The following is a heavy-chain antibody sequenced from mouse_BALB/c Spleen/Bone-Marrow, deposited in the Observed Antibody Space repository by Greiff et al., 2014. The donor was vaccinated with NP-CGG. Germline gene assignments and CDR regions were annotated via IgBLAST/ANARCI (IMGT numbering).Heavy chain of an antibody. J-gene: IGHJ1*01. CDR3: ARYYYGGSYEYFDV. V-gene: IGHV1-87*01. CDR2: IYPGDGDT. Sequence: QVQLQQSGAELARPGASVKLSCKASGYTFTSYWMQWVKQRPGQGLEWIGAIYPGDGDTRYTQKFKGKATLTADKSSSTAYMQLSSLASEDSAVYYCARYYYGGSYEYFDVWGAGTTVTVSS. CDR1: GYTFTSYW. D-gene: IGHD1-1*01.